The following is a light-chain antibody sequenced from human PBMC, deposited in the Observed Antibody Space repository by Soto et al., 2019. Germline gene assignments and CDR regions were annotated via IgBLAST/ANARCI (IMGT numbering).Light chain of an antibody. V-gene: IGLV2-23*01. CDR2: EGS. CDR3: CSYAGSSTPVV. J-gene: IGLJ2*01. Sequence: QSALTQPASVSGSPGQTITISCTGTSSDVGRYNLVPWYRQHPGKAPKLMIYEGSKRPSGVPNRFSGSKSGNTASLTISGLQAEDEADYYCCSYAGSSTPVVFGGGTQLTVL. CDR1: SSDVGRYNL.